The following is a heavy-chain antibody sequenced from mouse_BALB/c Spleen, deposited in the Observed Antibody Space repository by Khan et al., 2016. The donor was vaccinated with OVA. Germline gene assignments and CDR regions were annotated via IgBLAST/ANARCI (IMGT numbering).Heavy chain of an antibody. CDR2: INTYTGEP. D-gene: IGHD2-10*01. CDR1: GYTFTNYG. Sequence: QIQLVQSGPELKKPGETVKISCKASGYTFTNYGMNWVLQSPGKALKWMGWINTYTGEPTYADDFKGRFAFSLETSASTAFLQFNNLKNEDTATYFCARPPYFSYTLDYWGQGTSVTVSS. J-gene: IGHJ4*01. CDR3: ARPPYFSYTLDY. V-gene: IGHV9-3-1*01.